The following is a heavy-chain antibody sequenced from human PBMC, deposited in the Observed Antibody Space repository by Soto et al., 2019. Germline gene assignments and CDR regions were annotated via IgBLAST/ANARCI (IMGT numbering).Heavy chain of an antibody. CDR1: GGTFSSYT. V-gene: IGHV1-69*02. Sequence: QVQLVQSGAEVKKPGSSVKVSCKASGGTFSSYTISWVRQAPGHGLEWMGRIIPILGIANYAQKFQGRVTITADKSTSTGYREMSSRRAEDTAVYYCAREFRAVAGGETNYKFDYGGQGTLVTVSS. CDR3: AREFRAVAGGETNYKFDY. J-gene: IGHJ4*02. CDR2: IIPILGIA. D-gene: IGHD6-19*01.